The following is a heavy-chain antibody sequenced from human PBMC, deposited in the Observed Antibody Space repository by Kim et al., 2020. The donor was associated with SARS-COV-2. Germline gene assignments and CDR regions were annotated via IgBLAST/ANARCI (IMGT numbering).Heavy chain of an antibody. D-gene: IGHD6-13*01. CDR2: VYSSGAT. CDR1: GGSISRYF. J-gene: IGHJ4*02. Sequence: SETLSLTCTVSGGSISRYFWSWIRQPAGKGLEWIGRVYSSGATNYNPSLMGRVTMFADTSKNHFSLRLKSVTAADTALYFCARDQPIVAPGMSFDSWGPGILVSASS. V-gene: IGHV4-4*07. CDR3: ARDQPIVAPGMSFDS.